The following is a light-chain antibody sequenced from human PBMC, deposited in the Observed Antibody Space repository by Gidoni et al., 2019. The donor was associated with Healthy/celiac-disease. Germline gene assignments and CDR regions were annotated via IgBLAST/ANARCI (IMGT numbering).Light chain of an antibody. J-gene: IGKJ1*01. CDR1: QSISSY. CDR2: AAS. V-gene: IGKV1-39*01. CDR3: QQSYSTLVT. Sequence: DIQMTQSPSSLSASVGDRVTITCRASQSISSYLNWYQQKPGKAPKLLIYAASSLQSGVPSRFSGSVSGTDFTLTISSLQPEDFATYYCQQSYSTLVTFGQGTKVEIK.